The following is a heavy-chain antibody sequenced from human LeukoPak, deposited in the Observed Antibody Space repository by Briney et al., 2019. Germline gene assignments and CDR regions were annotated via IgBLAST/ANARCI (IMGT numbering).Heavy chain of an antibody. CDR1: GFTFSTYS. CDR3: ARRRSITILRGVAISDGFDI. D-gene: IGHD3-10*01. J-gene: IGHJ3*02. Sequence: PGGSLRLSCAASGFTFSTYSMNWVRQAPGKGLEWVSSIATSSDYIYYAGSLKGRSTISRDNAKNSLYLHMNSLRPDDTAVYYCARRRSITILRGVAISDGFDIWGQGTKVTVS. V-gene: IGHV3-21*06. CDR2: IATSSDYI.